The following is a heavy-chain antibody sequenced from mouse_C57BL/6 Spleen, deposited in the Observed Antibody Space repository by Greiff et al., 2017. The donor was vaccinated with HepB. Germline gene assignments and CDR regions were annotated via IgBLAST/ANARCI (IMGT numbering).Heavy chain of an antibody. D-gene: IGHD2-4*01. J-gene: IGHJ3*01. V-gene: IGHV1-55*01. CDR2: IYPGSGST. CDR1: GYTFTSYW. CDR3: ARYTEGDYLFAY. Sequence: QVQLQQPGAELVKPGASVKMSCKASGYTFTSYWITWVKQRPGQGLEWIGDIYPGSGSTNYNEKFKSKATLTVDTSSSTAYMQLSSLTSEDSAVYYCARYTEGDYLFAYWGQGTLVTVSA.